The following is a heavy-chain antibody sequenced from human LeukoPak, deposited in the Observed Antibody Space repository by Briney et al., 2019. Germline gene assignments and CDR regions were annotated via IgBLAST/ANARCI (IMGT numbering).Heavy chain of an antibody. Sequence: SETLSLTCAVYGGSFSGYYWSWISQPPGKGLEWIGEINHSGSTNYNPTLKSRVPISVDTSKNQFSLKLSSATAADSAVYHCARAMDGDFDIWGKGTMVTVSS. D-gene: IGHD3/OR15-3a*01. CDR2: INHSGST. CDR3: ARAMDGDFDI. CDR1: GGSFSGYY. J-gene: IGHJ3*02. V-gene: IGHV4-34*01.